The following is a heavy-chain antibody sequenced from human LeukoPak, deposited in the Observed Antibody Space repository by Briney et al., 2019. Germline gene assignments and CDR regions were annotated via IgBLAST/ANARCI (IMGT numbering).Heavy chain of an antibody. CDR3: ARDPGNGFIDY. J-gene: IGHJ4*02. Sequence: SETLSLTCTVSGGSVSSGSYYWSWIRQPPGTGLEWIGYIYYSGSTNYNPSLKSRVTISVDTSKNQFSLKLSSVTAADTAVYYCARDPGNGFIDYWGQGTLVTVSS. CDR2: IYYSGST. V-gene: IGHV4-61*01. CDR1: GGSVSSGSYY. D-gene: IGHD1-1*01.